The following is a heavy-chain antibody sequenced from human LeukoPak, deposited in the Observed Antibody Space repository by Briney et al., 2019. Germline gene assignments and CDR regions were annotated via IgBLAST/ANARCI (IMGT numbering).Heavy chain of an antibody. V-gene: IGHV3-23*01. CDR2: ISGSGGST. CDR1: GFTFSSYA. Sequence: GGSLRLSCAASGFTFSSYAMSWVRQAPGKGLERVSAISGSGGSTYYADSVKGRFTISRDNSKNTLYLQMNSLRAEDTAVYYCAKDGPWIQLWTGGAYYFDYWGQGTLVTVSS. D-gene: IGHD5-18*01. J-gene: IGHJ4*02. CDR3: AKDGPWIQLWTGGAYYFDY.